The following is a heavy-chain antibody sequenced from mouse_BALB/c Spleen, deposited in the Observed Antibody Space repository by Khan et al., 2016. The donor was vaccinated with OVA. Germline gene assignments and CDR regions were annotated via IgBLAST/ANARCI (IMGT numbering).Heavy chain of an antibody. J-gene: IGHJ1*01. Sequence: EVQLQESGPGLVKPSQSLSLTCTVTGYSITSDYAWNWIRQFPGNKLEWMGYINYSGSTSYIPSLKSRISITRDTSTNTSFLQFNSVTTEDTATYYCAYGSSYWYFDVWGAGTTVTVSS. CDR3: AYGSSYWYFDV. D-gene: IGHD1-1*01. V-gene: IGHV3-2*02. CDR2: INYSGST. CDR1: GYSITSDYA.